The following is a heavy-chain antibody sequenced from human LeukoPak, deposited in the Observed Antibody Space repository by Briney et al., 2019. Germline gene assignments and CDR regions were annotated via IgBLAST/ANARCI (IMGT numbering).Heavy chain of an antibody. CDR2: IRYDGSNK. CDR1: GFTFSSYG. J-gene: IGHJ4*02. CDR3: ARGDSYYDYVWGSYRYTGLDY. V-gene: IGHV3-30*02. D-gene: IGHD3-16*02. Sequence: GGSLRLSCAASGFTFSSYGMHWVRQAPGKGLEWVAFIRYDGSNKYYADSVKGRFTISRDNSKNTLYLQMNSLRAEDTAVYYCARGDSYYDYVWGSYRYTGLDYWGQGTLVTVSS.